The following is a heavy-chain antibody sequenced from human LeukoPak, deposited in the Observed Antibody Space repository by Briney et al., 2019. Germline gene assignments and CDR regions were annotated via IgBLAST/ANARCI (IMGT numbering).Heavy chain of an antibody. CDR2: ISGSGGST. CDR1: GFTFSSYA. V-gene: IGHV3-23*01. CDR3: AKVLWFGESTFLDY. Sequence: GGSLRLSCAASGFTFSSYAMSWVRQAPGKGLEWVSAISGSGGSTYYADSVRGRFTISGDNSKNTLYLQMNSLRAEDTAVYYCAKVLWFGESTFLDYWGQGTLVTVSS. J-gene: IGHJ4*02. D-gene: IGHD3-10*01.